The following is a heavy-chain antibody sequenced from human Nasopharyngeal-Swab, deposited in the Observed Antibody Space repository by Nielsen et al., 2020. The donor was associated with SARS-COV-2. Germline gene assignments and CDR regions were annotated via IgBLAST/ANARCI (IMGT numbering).Heavy chain of an antibody. CDR1: GFTFSSYE. Sequence: GESLKISCAASGFTFSSYEMNWVRQAPGKGLEWVSYISSSGSTIYYADSVKGRFTISRDNAKNSLYLQMNDLRAEDTAVYYCARDHRGSGSFYYGMDVWGQGTTVTVSS. CDR3: ARDHRGSGSFYYGMDV. V-gene: IGHV3-48*03. D-gene: IGHD3-10*01. CDR2: ISSSGSTI. J-gene: IGHJ6*02.